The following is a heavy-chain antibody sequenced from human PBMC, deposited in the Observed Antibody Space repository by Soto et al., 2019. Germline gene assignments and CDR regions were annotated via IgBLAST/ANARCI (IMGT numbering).Heavy chain of an antibody. CDR2: IKSKTDGGTT. CDR1: GFTFSNAW. V-gene: IGHV3-15*07. J-gene: IGHJ4*02. CDR3: TTHIVLVPAARVIDY. Sequence: PGGSLRLSCAASGFTFSNAWMNWVRQAPGKGLEWVGRIKSKTDGGTTDYAAPVKGRFTTSRDDSKNTLYLQMNSLKTEDTAVYYCTTHIVLVPAARVIDYWGQGTLVTVSS. D-gene: IGHD2-2*01.